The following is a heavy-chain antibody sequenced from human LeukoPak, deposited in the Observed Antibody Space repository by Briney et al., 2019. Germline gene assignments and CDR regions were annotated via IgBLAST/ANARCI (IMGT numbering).Heavy chain of an antibody. Sequence: SETLSLTCTVSGGSISSSSYYWGWIRQPPGKGLEWIGSIYYSGSTYYNPSLKSRVTISVDTSKNQFSLKLSSVTAADTAVYYCARDRGYYGSGSYYRHAFDIWGQGTMVTVSS. CDR3: ARDRGYYGSGSYYRHAFDI. J-gene: IGHJ3*02. D-gene: IGHD3-10*01. V-gene: IGHV4-39*07. CDR2: IYYSGST. CDR1: GGSISSSSYY.